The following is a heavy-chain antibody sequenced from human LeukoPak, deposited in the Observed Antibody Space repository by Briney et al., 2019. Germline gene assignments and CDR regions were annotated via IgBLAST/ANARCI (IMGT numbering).Heavy chain of an antibody. CDR2: ISASGSTR. V-gene: IGHV3-48*03. CDR1: GFTFSSYE. Sequence: PGGSLRLSCAASGFTFSSYEMNWVRQAPGKGLEWVSYISASGSTRYYADSVKGRFTISRDIAKNSLFLQLNSLRAEDTAVYYCARGIGSSTWPLALWGQGTLVTVSS. D-gene: IGHD6-13*01. CDR3: ARGIGSSTWPLAL. J-gene: IGHJ4*02.